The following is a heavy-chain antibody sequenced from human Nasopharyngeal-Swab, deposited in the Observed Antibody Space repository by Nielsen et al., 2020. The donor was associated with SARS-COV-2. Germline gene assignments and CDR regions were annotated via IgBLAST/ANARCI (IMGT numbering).Heavy chain of an antibody. Sequence: SETLSLTCAVSGGSISSSNWWSWVRQPPGKGLEWIGEIYHSGSTNYNPSLKSRVTISVDKSKNQFSLKLSSVTAADTAVYYCASLPGGVEPYFDYWGQGTLVTVSS. CDR3: ASLPGGVEPYFDY. CDR2: IYHSGST. J-gene: IGHJ4*02. CDR1: GGSISSSNW. D-gene: IGHD1-1*01. V-gene: IGHV4-4*02.